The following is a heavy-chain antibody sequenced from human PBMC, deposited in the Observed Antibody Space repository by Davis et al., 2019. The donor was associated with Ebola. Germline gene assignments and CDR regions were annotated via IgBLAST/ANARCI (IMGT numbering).Heavy chain of an antibody. CDR3: ARHQHSTVTADY. Sequence: GESLKTSCKNSGNGFTSYWIGWVRQMPGKGLEWMGIIYPGDSDTRYSPSFQGQVTISADKSISTAYLQWSSLKASDTAMYYCARHQHSTVTADYWGQGTLVTVSS. V-gene: IGHV5-51*01. J-gene: IGHJ4*02. CDR2: IYPGDSDT. CDR1: GNGFTSYW. D-gene: IGHD4-17*01.